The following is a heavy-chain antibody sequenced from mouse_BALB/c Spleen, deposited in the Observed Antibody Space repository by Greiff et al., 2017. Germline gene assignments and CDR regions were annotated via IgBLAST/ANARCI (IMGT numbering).Heavy chain of an antibody. V-gene: IGHV1-26*01. CDR3: ARRGVWDYYGSSPYAMDY. D-gene: IGHD1-1*01. Sequence: VQLQQSGPELVKPGASLKISCKASGYSFTGYTMNWVKQSHGKNLEWIGLINPYNGGTSYNQKFKGKATLTVDKSSITAYMELLSLTSEDSAVYYCARRGVWDYYGSSPYAMDYWGQGTSVTVAS. CDR2: INPYNGGT. J-gene: IGHJ4*01. CDR1: GYSFTGYT.